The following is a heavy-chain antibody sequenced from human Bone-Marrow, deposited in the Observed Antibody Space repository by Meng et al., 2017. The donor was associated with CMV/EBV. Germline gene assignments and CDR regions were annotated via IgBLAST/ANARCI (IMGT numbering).Heavy chain of an antibody. V-gene: IGHV1-2*02. D-gene: IGHD3-10*01. CDR3: ARVRSWFGKSDEFYFDY. CDR1: GYTFTGYY. Sequence: ASVKVSCKASGYTFTGYYIHWVRQAPGQGLEWMGWINPNSGGTNYAEKFQGRVTMTRDTSISTAYMELSRLRSDDTTVYYCARVRSWFGKSDEFYFDYWGQGTLVTVSS. CDR2: INPNSGGT. J-gene: IGHJ4*02.